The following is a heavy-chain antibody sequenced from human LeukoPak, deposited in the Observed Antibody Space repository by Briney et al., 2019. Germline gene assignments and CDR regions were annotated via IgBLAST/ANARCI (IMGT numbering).Heavy chain of an antibody. Sequence: GGSLRLSCAASGFTFSSNAMSWVRQAPGKGPEWVSAVSGSGGNTHYADSVKGRFTISRDNAKNSLYLQMNSLRAEDTAVYYCARGAGYGSGRGNWFDPWGQGTLVTVSS. CDR1: GFTFSSNA. CDR2: VSGSGGNT. D-gene: IGHD3-10*01. J-gene: IGHJ5*02. V-gene: IGHV3-23*01. CDR3: ARGAGYGSGRGNWFDP.